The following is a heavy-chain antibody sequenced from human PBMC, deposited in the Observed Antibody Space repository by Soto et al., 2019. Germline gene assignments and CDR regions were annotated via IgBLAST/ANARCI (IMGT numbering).Heavy chain of an antibody. D-gene: IGHD5-18*01. V-gene: IGHV4-59*06. J-gene: IGHJ6*02. CDR2: IYYSGNT. CDR3: ARDRLMATAGTARHYFGLDV. CDR1: GGSISSYY. Sequence: SSETLSLTCTVSGGSISSYYWSWVRQNPRRGLEWIGNIYYSGNTYYNPSLKSRLTISVDTSKNQFSLNLSSVTAADTAVYYCARDRLMATAGTARHYFGLDVWGQGTTVTVSS.